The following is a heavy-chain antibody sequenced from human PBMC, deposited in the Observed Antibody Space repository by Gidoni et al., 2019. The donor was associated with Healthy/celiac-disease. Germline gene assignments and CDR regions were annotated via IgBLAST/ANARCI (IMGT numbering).Heavy chain of an antibody. CDR2: IYYSGST. V-gene: IGHV4-31*03. J-gene: IGHJ4*02. CDR3: ARVRGGTYYYDSSGYYYFDY. CDR1: GGSISSGGYY. Sequence: QVQLQESGPGLVKPSQTLSLTCPVSGGSISSGGYYWSWIRQHPGKGLEWIGYIYYSGSTYYNPSLKSRVTISVDTSKNQFSLKLSSVTAADTAVYYCARVRGGTYYYDSSGYYYFDYWGQGTLVTVSS. D-gene: IGHD3-22*01.